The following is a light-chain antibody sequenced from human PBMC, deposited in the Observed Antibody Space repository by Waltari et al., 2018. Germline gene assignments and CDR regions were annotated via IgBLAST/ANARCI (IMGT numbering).Light chain of an antibody. CDR1: SSDVGGYKY. Sequence: QSALTQPPSVSGSPGQSITISCTGSSSDVGGYKYVSWYQQHPGKAPKLIIFDVSGRPFGVSTRFSGSKSGNTASLTISGLQPDDEADYHCISYTSSRHYVFGSGTKVIVL. V-gene: IGLV2-14*03. CDR2: DVS. CDR3: ISYTSSRHYV. J-gene: IGLJ1*01.